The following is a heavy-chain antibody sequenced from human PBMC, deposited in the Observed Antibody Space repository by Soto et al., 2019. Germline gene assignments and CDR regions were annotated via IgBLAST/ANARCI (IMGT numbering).Heavy chain of an antibody. J-gene: IGHJ4*02. Sequence: QVQLVESGGGVVQPGRSLRLSCAASGFTFSSYAMHWVRQAPGKGLEWVAVISYDGSNKYYADSVKGRFTISRDNFKNTLYLQMNSLRAEDTAVYYCARDKSPYSSGWHNRHFDYWGQGTLVTVSS. D-gene: IGHD6-19*01. V-gene: IGHV3-30-3*01. CDR1: GFTFSSYA. CDR3: ARDKSPYSSGWHNRHFDY. CDR2: ISYDGSNK.